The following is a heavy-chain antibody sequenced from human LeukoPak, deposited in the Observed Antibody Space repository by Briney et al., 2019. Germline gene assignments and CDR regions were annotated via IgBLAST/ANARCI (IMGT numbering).Heavy chain of an antibody. CDR3: AKDRIQLWVMDY. CDR2: ISYDGSNK. D-gene: IGHD5-18*01. Sequence: GRSLRLSCAASGFTFSSYGMHWVRLAPGKGLEWVAVISYDGSNKYYADSVKGRFTISRDNSKNTLYLQMNSLRAEDTAVYYCAKDRIQLWVMDYWGQGTLVTVSS. V-gene: IGHV3-30*18. CDR1: GFTFSSYG. J-gene: IGHJ4*02.